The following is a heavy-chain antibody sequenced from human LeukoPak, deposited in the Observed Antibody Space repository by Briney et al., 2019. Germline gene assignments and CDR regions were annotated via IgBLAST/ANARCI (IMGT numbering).Heavy chain of an antibody. V-gene: IGHV1-3*03. CDR2: INAGNGNT. J-gene: IGHJ4*02. CDR1: VYTFTSYA. D-gene: IGHD3-22*01. Sequence: ASVKVSCKASVYTFTSYAMHWVRQAPGQRLEWMGWINAGNGNTKYSQEFQGRVTITRDTSASTAYMELSSLRSEDTAVYYCARGSHYYDSSGYYYWGQGTLVTVSS. CDR3: ARGSHYYDSSGYYY.